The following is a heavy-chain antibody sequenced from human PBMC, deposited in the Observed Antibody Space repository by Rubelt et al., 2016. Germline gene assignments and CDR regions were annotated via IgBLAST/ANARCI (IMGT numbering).Heavy chain of an antibody. CDR2: IYYSGST. J-gene: IGHJ4*02. V-gene: IGHV4-59*12. Sequence: GKGLEWIGYIYYSGSTNYNPSLKSRVTISVDTSKNQFSLKLSSVTAADTAVYYCARDRSSSDYWGQGTLVTVSS. CDR3: ARDRSSSDY. D-gene: IGHD6-6*01.